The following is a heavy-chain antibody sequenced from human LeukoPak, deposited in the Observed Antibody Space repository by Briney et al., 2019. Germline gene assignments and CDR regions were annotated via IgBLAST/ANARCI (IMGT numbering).Heavy chain of an antibody. CDR1: GFTVSSNY. CDR3: ARVRYGDYVYYFDY. J-gene: IGHJ4*02. Sequence: GGSLRLSCAASGFTVSSNYMSWVRQAPGKGLEGVSVIYSGGSTYYADSVKGRFTISRHNSKNTLYLQMNSLRAEDTAVYYCARVRYGDYVYYFDYWGQGTLVTVSS. CDR2: IYSGGST. D-gene: IGHD4-17*01. V-gene: IGHV3-53*04.